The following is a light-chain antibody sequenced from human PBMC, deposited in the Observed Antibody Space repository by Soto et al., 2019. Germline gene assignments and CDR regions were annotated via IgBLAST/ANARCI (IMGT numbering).Light chain of an antibody. CDR2: DTS. Sequence: EIVLTQSPGTLSLSPGERATLSCMASQSVNNYLSWYQQTPGQAPRLLIHDTSTRATGIPARFSGSGSGTDFTLTISSLEAVDLAVYDSQHRNNWHSLFTCGPWTKVY. V-gene: IGKV3-11*01. J-gene: IGKJ3*01. CDR3: QHRNNWHSLFT. CDR1: QSVNNY.